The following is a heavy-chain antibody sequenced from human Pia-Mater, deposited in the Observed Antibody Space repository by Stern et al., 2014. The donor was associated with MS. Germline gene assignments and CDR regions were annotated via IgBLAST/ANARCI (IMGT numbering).Heavy chain of an antibody. Sequence: VQLVESGGGVVQPGRSLRLSCAASGFTFSSYGMHWVRQAPGKGLEWAAVIWYDGSNKYYADSVKGRFTISRDNSKNTLYLQMNSLRAEDTAVYYCARENQRWLEPLYYFDYWGQGTLVTVSS. CDR3: ARENQRWLEPLYYFDY. D-gene: IGHD6-19*01. V-gene: IGHV3-33*01. CDR2: IWYDGSNK. J-gene: IGHJ4*02. CDR1: GFTFSSYG.